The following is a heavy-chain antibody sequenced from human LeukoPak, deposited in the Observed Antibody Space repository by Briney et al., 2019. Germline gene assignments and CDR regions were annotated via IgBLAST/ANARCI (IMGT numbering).Heavy chain of an antibody. V-gene: IGHV3-64*02. D-gene: IGHD1-26*01. J-gene: IGHJ4*02. CDR2: INANGRST. CDR3: ARDVGGSLDY. CDR1: GFTFSSHA. Sequence: PGGSLRLSCAASGFTFSSHAMHWVRQAPGKGLEYVSAINANGRSTYYADSVKGRFTISRDNSKTTLYLQMGSLRTEDTAVYYCARDVGGSLDYWGQGTLVTVSS.